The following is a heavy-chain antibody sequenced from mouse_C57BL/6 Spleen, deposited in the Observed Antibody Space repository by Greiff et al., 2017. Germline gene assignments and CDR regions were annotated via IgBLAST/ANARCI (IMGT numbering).Heavy chain of an antibody. D-gene: IGHD1-1*01. J-gene: IGHJ3*01. CDR1: GYSITSGYY. Sequence: DVQLQESGPGLVKPSQSLSLTCSVTGYSITSGYYWNWIRQFPGNKLEWMGYISYDGSNNYNPSLKNRISITRDTSKNQFFLKLNSVTTEDTATYYCARSDYGSAFAYWGQGTLVTVSA. V-gene: IGHV3-6*01. CDR3: ARSDYGSAFAY. CDR2: ISYDGSN.